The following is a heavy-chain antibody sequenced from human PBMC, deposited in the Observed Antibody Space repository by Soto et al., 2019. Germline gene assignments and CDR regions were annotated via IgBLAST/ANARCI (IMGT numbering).Heavy chain of an antibody. V-gene: IGHV1-2*04. D-gene: IGHD2-21*02. J-gene: IGHJ5*02. CDR2: INPNSGGT. CDR3: ARVPGYGGNSDGWFDP. Sequence: QVQLVQSGAEVKKPGASVKVSCKASGYTFTGYYMHWVRQAPGQGLEWMGWINPNSGGTNYAQKFQGWVTMTRDTSISTADMELSRLRSDDTAVYYCARVPGYGGNSDGWFDPWGQGTLVTVSS. CDR1: GYTFTGYY.